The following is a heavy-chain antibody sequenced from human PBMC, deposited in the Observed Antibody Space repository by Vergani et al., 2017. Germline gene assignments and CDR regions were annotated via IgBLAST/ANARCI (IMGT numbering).Heavy chain of an antibody. D-gene: IGHD5-18*01. CDR3: AREAPLIQLWLPYCDY. Sequence: QVQLVQSGAEVKKPGASVKVSCKASGYTFTGYYMHWVRQAPGQGLEWMGWINPNSGGTNYAQKFQGRVTMTRYTSISTAYMELSRLRSDDTAVYYCAREAPLIQLWLPYCDYWGQGTLVTVSS. J-gene: IGHJ4*02. CDR2: INPNSGGT. V-gene: IGHV1-2*02. CDR1: GYTFTGYY.